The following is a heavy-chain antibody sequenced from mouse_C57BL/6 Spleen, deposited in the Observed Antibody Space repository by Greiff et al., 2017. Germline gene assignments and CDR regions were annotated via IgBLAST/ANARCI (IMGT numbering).Heavy chain of an antibody. CDR1: GYTFTSYG. CDR2: IYPRSGNT. V-gene: IGHV1-81*01. Sequence: VQLQESGAELARPGASVKLSCKASGYTFTSYGISWVKQRTGQGLEWIGEIYPRSGNTYYNEKFKGKATLTADKSSSTAYMELRSLTSEDSAVYFCARLTGRYYFDYWGQGTTLTVSS. D-gene: IGHD4-1*01. CDR3: ARLTGRYYFDY. J-gene: IGHJ2*01.